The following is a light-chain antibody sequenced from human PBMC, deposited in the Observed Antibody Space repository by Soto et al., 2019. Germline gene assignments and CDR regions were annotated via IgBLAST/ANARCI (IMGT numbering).Light chain of an antibody. CDR2: DDN. CDR1: SSNLAYNS. CDR3: VAWDDSLNVYV. Sequence: QSVLTQPPSVSAAPGQDVTISCSGSSSNLAYNSLSWYQQLPGTAPKLLIYDDNKRPSGIPARFSGSKSGTSATLGITGLETGDEADYYCVAWDDSLNVYVFGSGTKLTVL. V-gene: IGLV1-51*01. J-gene: IGLJ1*01.